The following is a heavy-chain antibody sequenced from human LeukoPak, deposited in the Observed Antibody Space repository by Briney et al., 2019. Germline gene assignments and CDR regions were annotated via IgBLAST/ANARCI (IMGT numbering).Heavy chain of an antibody. CDR2: IYHSGST. V-gene: IGHV4-30-2*01. Sequence: SETLSLTCAVSGGSISSGGYSWSWIRQPPGKGLEWIGYIYHSGSTYYNPSLKSRVTISVDRSKNQFSLKLSSVTAADTAMYYCARARSLGAYYYDSSGYYYFDYWGQGTLVTVSS. D-gene: IGHD3-22*01. CDR1: GGSISSGGYS. CDR3: ARARSLGAYYYDSSGYYYFDY. J-gene: IGHJ4*02.